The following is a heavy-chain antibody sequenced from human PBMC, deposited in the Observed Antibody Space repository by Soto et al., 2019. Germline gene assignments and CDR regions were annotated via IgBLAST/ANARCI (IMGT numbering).Heavy chain of an antibody. CDR1: GYTFTSYG. D-gene: IGHD3-22*01. V-gene: IGHV1-18*04. CDR2: ISAYNGNT. CDR3: ARVGSMAESKYYYDSSGYRKTLNYYYYYGMDV. Sequence: ASVKVSCKASGYTFTSYGISWVRQAPGQGLEWMGWISAYNGNTNYAQKLQGRVTMTTDTSTSTAYMELRSLRSEDTAVYYCARVGSMAESKYYYDSSGYRKTLNYYYYYGMDVWGQGTTVTVSS. J-gene: IGHJ6*02.